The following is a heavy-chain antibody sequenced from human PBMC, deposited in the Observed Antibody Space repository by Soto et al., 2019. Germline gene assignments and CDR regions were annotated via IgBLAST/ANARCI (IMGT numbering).Heavy chain of an antibody. CDR1: GESSSGYI. D-gene: IGHD6-19*01. V-gene: IGHV4-34*01. J-gene: IGHJ4*02. CDR3: ARGLITGSHYSGGWYYFDS. Sequence: PSETLSLTCAVYGESSSGYIWTWIRQTPGEGLQWIGQINHSGSASYNPSLKSRVTISVHTSNSQFSLELSSVTAADTAVYYCARGLITGSHYSGGWYYFDSWGQGTQVTVS. CDR2: INHSGSA.